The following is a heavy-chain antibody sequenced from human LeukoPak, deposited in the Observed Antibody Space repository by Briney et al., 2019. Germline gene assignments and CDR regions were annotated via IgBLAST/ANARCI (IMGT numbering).Heavy chain of an antibody. CDR1: GYTFSGYY. D-gene: IGHD5-12*01. V-gene: IGHV1-2*02. CDR3: ARALPDSQAYSGYITKPYHFDY. J-gene: IGHJ4*02. CDR2: INPNSGGT. Sequence: ASVKVSCKASGYTFSGYYIHWVRQAPGQGFEWMGWINPNSGGTNYAQKSQGRVTMTRDTSISTAYVELSRLRSDDTAMYYCARALPDSQAYSGYITKPYHFDYWGQGTLVTVSS.